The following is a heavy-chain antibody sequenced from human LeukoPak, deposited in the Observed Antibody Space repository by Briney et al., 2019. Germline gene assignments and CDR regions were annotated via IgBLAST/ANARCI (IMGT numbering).Heavy chain of an antibody. CDR1: GFTFTTYW. CDR2: INSDGSIT. V-gene: IGHV3-74*01. Sequence: GGSLRLSCAASGFTFTTYWMHWVRQAPGKGLVWVSHINSDGSITSYADSVKGRFTISRDNAKNTLYLQMNSLRAEDTAVYYCARDAVDTANAVWGQGTLVTVSS. D-gene: IGHD5-18*01. CDR3: ARDAVDTANAV. J-gene: IGHJ4*02.